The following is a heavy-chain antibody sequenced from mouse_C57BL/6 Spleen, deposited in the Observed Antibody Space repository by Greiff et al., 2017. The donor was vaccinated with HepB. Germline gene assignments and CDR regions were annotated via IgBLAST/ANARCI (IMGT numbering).Heavy chain of an antibody. V-gene: IGHV1-50*01. CDR3: ARRGSNYVYYLDY. Sequence: QVQLQQPGAELVKPGASVKLSCKASGYTFTSYWMQWVKQRPGQGLEWIGEIDPSDSYTNYNQKFKGKATLTVDTSSSTAYMQLSSLTSEDSAVYYCARRGSNYVYYLDYWGQGTTLTVSS. CDR1: GYTFTSYW. J-gene: IGHJ2*01. D-gene: IGHD2-5*01. CDR2: IDPSDSYT.